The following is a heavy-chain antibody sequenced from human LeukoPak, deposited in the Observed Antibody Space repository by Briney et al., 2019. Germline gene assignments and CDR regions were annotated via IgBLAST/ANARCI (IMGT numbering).Heavy chain of an antibody. CDR2: IYYSGST. D-gene: IGHD3-10*01. J-gene: IGHJ4*02. V-gene: IGHV4-59*01. Sequence: PSETLSLTCIVSGGSISGYYWVWVRQPPGKGLEWVGYIYYSGSTNYNPSLKSRVTISVDTSKNQFSLKLSSVTAADTAVYYCARGPRSGSYLWGQGTLVTVSS. CDR3: ARGPRSGSYL. CDR1: GGSISGYY.